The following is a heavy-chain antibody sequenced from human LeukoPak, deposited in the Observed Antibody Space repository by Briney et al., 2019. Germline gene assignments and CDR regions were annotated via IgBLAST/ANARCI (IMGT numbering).Heavy chain of an antibody. V-gene: IGHV1-2*02. CDR1: GYTFTGFY. CDR3: ARVRIGQQLDKYYYYAMDV. Sequence: ASVKASCKASGYTFTGFYMYWVRQAPGKGLEWMGWIYPNSGDTNYAQKFQGRVTMTTDTSISTAYMEVSRLRSDDTAVYYCARVRIGQQLDKYYYYAMDVWGQGTTVTVSS. CDR2: IYPNSGDT. J-gene: IGHJ6*02. D-gene: IGHD6-13*01.